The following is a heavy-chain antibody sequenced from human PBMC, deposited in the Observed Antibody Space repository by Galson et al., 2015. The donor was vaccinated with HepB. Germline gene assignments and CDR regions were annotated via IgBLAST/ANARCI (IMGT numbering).Heavy chain of an antibody. Sequence: SLRLSCAASGFTFSSYSMNWVRQAPGKGLEWVSSISSSSSYIYYADSVKGRFTISRDNAKNSLYLQMNSLRAEDTAVYYCARDLENSIVGAIDHFDYWGQGTLVTVSS. CDR3: ARDLENSIVGAIDHFDY. CDR1: GFTFSSYS. D-gene: IGHD1-26*01. V-gene: IGHV3-21*01. CDR2: ISSSSSYI. J-gene: IGHJ4*02.